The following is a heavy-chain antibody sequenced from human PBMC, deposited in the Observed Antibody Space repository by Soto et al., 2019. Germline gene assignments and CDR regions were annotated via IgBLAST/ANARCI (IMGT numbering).Heavy chain of an antibody. CDR3: ARESPPPSGSDGGGY. J-gene: IGHJ4*02. V-gene: IGHV1-69*01. CDR1: GGTFSSYA. D-gene: IGHD1-26*01. CDR2: ILPIFGTA. Sequence: QVQLVQSGAEVKKPGSSVKVSCQASGGTFSSYAISWVRQAPGQGLEWMGGILPIFGTANYAQKFQGRVTSTADEATSTAYRERSSRRSEDTAVYDGARESPPPSGSDGGGYWGQGTLVTVSA.